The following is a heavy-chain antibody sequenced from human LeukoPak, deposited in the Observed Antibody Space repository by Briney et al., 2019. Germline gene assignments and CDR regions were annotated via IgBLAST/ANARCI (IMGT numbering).Heavy chain of an antibody. Sequence: GGSLRLPCAASGFTFSDYYMSWLRQAPGEGLEWVSYIISSSSTIYCGDSVKGRFHISRYYAKNSLYLQMNSLSAEDTAVYYCAIEGTYYDFWSGITPPADYWGQGTLVTVSS. CDR1: GFTFSDYY. D-gene: IGHD3-3*01. V-gene: IGHV3-11*04. J-gene: IGHJ4*02. CDR2: IISSSSTI. CDR3: AIEGTYYDFWSGITPPADY.